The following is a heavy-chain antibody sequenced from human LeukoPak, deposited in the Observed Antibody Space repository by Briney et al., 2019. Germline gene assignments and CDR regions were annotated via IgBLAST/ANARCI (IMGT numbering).Heavy chain of an antibody. Sequence: GGSLRLSCAASEFTFSTFWMSWVRQAPGKGLEWVANIKADGRVKHYVDSVEGRFSISRDNARSSLYLQMNSLRAEDTAVYYCVRDSDYQRNSGGLYAHYDALDIWGHGTMVTVS. CDR2: IKADGRVK. D-gene: IGHD2-21*01. J-gene: IGHJ3*02. V-gene: IGHV3-7*01. CDR3: VRDSDYQRNSGGLYAHYDALDI. CDR1: EFTFSTFW.